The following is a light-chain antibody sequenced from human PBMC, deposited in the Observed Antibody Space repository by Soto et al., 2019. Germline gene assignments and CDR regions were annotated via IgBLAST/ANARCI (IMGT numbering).Light chain of an antibody. J-gene: IGKJ5*01. CDR2: ASS. V-gene: IGKV1-9*01. Sequence: DIQLTQSPSFLSASVGDRVTITCRASQGISSYLAWYQQTPGKAPKLLIYASSTLQSGVPSRFSGSGYGTEFTLTISSLQPEDFATYYCQQINTFPVTFGQGTRLDI. CDR3: QQINTFPVT. CDR1: QGISSY.